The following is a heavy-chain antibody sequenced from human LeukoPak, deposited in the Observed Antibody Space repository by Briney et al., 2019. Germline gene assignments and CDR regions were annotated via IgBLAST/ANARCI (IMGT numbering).Heavy chain of an antibody. V-gene: IGHV4-34*01. J-gene: IGHJ3*01. D-gene: IGHD2-2*01. CDR2: INHSGST. Sequence: PSETLSLTCAVYGGSFSGYYWSWIRQPPGKGLEWIGEINHSGSTNYNPSLKSRVTISVDTSKNQFSLKLSSVTAADTAVHYCARNVVVPAAPVWGQGTMVTVSS. CDR3: ARNVVVPAAPV. CDR1: GGSFSGYY.